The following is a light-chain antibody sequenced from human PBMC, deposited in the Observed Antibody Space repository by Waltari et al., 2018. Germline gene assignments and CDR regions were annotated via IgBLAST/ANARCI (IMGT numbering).Light chain of an antibody. V-gene: IGLV1-36*01. Sequence: QSVLTQPPSVSEAPRPRVTITCSGSSPNLGNNVVTGYQQVPGDAPKLLIYYDDMLPSGVSDRFSGSRSGTSASLAISGLQSEDEADYYCAAWDDNLNAVVFGGGTKVTVL. CDR3: AAWDDNLNAVV. J-gene: IGLJ2*01. CDR2: YDD. CDR1: SPNLGNNV.